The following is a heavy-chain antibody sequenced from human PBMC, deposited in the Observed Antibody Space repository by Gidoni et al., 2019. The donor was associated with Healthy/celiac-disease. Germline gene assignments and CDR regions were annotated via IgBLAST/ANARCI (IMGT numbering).Heavy chain of an antibody. CDR2: SSAYNGNT. D-gene: IGHD3-22*01. V-gene: IGHV1-18*01. CDR3: ARDRYYYDSSGYSRY. CDR1: GYTFTSYG. Sequence: QVQLVQSGAEVKKPGASVKASCKASGYTFTSYGISWVRQAPGQGLEWMGWSSAYNGNTNYAQKLQGRVTMTTDTSTSTAYMELRSLRSDDTAVYYCARDRYYYDSSGYSRYWGQGTLVTVSS. J-gene: IGHJ4*02.